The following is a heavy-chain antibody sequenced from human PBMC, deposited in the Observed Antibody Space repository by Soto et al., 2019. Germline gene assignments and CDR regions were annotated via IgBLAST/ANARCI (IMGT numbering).Heavy chain of an antibody. CDR2: INHSGSS. J-gene: IGHJ4*02. V-gene: IGHV4-34*01. Sequence: QVQLQQWGAGLLKPSETLSLTCAVYGGSFSGYYWSWIRQPPGRGLEWIGEINHSGSSRYNPSLKGRVTMSVDTSKNQFSLKLSSVTAADTALYYCARGPHPTYSTSGLLEYWGQGTLGTVSS. CDR1: GGSFSGYY. CDR3: ARGPHPTYSTSGLLEY. D-gene: IGHD6-13*01.